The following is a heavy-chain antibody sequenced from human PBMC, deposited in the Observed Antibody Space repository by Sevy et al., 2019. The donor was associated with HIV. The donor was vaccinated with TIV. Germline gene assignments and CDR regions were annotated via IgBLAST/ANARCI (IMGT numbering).Heavy chain of an antibody. Sequence: GGSLRLSCAASGFIFTTYEMNWVRQAPGKGLEWVSYITSSGSTIYYADSVKGRFSISRDNVKNSLYLQMNNLRAEDTAVYYCARARDYYNSVGPYYFGYWGQGTLVTVSS. CDR1: GFIFTTYE. CDR2: ITSSGSTI. D-gene: IGHD3-22*01. CDR3: ARARDYYNSVGPYYFGY. V-gene: IGHV3-48*03. J-gene: IGHJ4*02.